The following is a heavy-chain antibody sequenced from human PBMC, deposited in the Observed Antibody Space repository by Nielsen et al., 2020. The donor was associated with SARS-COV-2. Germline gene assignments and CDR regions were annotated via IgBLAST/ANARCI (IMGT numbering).Heavy chain of an antibody. CDR2: ISWNSGSI. V-gene: IGHV3-9*01. CDR1: GFTFDDYA. CDR3: AKEFDDYGPLGLYWYFDL. D-gene: IGHD4-17*01. J-gene: IGHJ2*01. Sequence: GGSLRLSCAASGFTFDDYAMNWVRQAPGKGLEWVSGISWNSGSIGYADSVKGRFTISRDNAKNSLYLQMNSLRAEDTALYYCAKEFDDYGPLGLYWYFDLWGRGTLVTVSS.